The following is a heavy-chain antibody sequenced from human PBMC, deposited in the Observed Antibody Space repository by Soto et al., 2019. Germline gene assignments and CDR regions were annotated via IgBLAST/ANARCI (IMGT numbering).Heavy chain of an antibody. J-gene: IGHJ5*02. V-gene: IGHV4-38-2*02. CDR1: GXSVSSAEY. CDR2: MYHSGST. CDR3: ARDRRTTVTTNWFDP. D-gene: IGHD4-17*01. Sequence: XTLSLPCAVSGXSVSSAEYGGWIRQPPGKGLEWIGSMYHSGSTYYNPSLKSRVTISVDTSKDQFSLNLSSVTAADTAVYFCARDRRTTVTTNWFDPWGQGTLVTVSS.